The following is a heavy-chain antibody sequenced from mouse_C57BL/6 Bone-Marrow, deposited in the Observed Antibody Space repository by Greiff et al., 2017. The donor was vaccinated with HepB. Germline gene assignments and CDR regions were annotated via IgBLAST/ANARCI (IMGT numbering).Heavy chain of an antibody. D-gene: IGHD2-1*01. CDR2: ISSGGSYT. CDR1: GFTFSSYG. Sequence: EVKLEESGGDLVKPGGSLKLSCAASGFTFSSYGMSWVRQTPDKRLEWVATISSGGSYTYYPDSVKGRFTISRDNAKNTLYRQMSSLKSEDTAMYYCARRRVYSGPHVGYFDVWGTGTTVTVSS. CDR3: ARRRVYSGPHVGYFDV. J-gene: IGHJ1*03. V-gene: IGHV5-6*02.